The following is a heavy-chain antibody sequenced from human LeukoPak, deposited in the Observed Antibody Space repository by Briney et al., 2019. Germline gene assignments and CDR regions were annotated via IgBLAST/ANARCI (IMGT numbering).Heavy chain of an antibody. Sequence: PSETLSLTCAVYGGSFSGYYWSWIRQPPGKGLGWIGEINHSGSTNYNPSLKSRVTISVDTSKNQFSLKLSSVTAADTAVYYCARASTDDSSGYYYSYFDYWGQGTLVTVSS. V-gene: IGHV4-34*01. J-gene: IGHJ4*02. D-gene: IGHD3-22*01. CDR2: INHSGST. CDR1: GGSFSGYY. CDR3: ARASTDDSSGYYYSYFDY.